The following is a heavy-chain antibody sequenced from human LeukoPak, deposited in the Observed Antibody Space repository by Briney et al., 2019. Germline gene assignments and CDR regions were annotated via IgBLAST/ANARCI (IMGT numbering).Heavy chain of an antibody. D-gene: IGHD3-10*01. CDR3: ASGGGYGSGSYSMYYFDY. V-gene: IGHV3-11*01. CDR2: ISSSGSTI. CDR1: GFTFSDYY. J-gene: IGHJ4*02. Sequence: GGSLRLSCAASGFTFSDYYMSWIRQAPGKGLEWVSYISSSGSTIYYADSVKGRFTISRDNAKNSLYLQVNSLRAEDTAVYYCASGGGYGSGSYSMYYFDYWGQGTLVTVSS.